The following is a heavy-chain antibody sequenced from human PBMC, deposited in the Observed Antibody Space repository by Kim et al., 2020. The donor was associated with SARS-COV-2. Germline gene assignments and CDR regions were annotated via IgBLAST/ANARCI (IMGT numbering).Heavy chain of an antibody. V-gene: IGHV3-23*01. Sequence: GALRLSCEGSGFTFSEYAMSWVRQAPGKGLEWFSTIRGDGADTSDADSVRGRFTTSRDNSKNTLYLQMSSLRAEDTAVYYCAKDGYGGYGLYYFDYWG. CDR3: AKDGYGGYGLYYFDY. J-gene: IGHJ4*01. D-gene: IGHD5-12*01. CDR2: IRGDGADT. CDR1: GFTFSEYA.